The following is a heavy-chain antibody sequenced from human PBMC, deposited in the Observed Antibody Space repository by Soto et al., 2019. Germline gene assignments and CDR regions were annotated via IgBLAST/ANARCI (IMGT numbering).Heavy chain of an antibody. J-gene: IGHJ5*01. CDR1: VGSVTSFNNF. CDR2: VSYNGYT. CDR3: ARAGDFRVDS. Sequence: SGTLSLTCAVSVGSVTSFNNFWTWIRQPPGKGLEWIGHVSYNGYTDYNPSLKSRITISPDTSKNQFSLKLTSVTAADTAVYYCARAGDFRVDSWGQGTLVTVSS. V-gene: IGHV4-61*01. D-gene: IGHD3-10*01.